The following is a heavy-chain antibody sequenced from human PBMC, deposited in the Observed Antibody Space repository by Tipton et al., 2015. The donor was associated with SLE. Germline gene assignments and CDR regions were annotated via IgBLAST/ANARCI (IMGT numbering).Heavy chain of an antibody. Sequence: TLSLTCTVSGGSISSSSYYWGWIRPPPGKGLEWVGSIYYSGSTYYNPSLKSRVTMSLETSKSQFSLRLTSVTAADTAVYYCASTIYDFWTTWSQGTLVTVAS. CDR3: ASTIYDFWTT. D-gene: IGHD3-3*01. CDR2: IYYSGST. CDR1: GGSISSSSYY. V-gene: IGHV4-39*01. J-gene: IGHJ4*02.